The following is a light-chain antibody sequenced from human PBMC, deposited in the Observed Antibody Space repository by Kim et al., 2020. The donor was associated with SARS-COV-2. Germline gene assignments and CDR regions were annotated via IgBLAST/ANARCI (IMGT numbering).Light chain of an antibody. CDR1: QTVSSSY. J-gene: IGKJ4*01. Sequence: EIVLTQSPGTLSLSPGERATLSCRASQTVSSSYLAWYQQKPGQAPRLLIYATSNRAAGIPDRFSGSGSGTDFTLTVSTLEPEDFAVYYCQQYGGSVTFGGGTKLEI. V-gene: IGKV3-20*01. CDR2: ATS. CDR3: QQYGGSVT.